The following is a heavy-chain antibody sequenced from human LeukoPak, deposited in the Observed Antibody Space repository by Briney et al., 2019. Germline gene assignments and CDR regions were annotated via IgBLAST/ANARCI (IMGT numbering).Heavy chain of an antibody. CDR2: ISYDGSNK. CDR1: GFTFSSYG. Sequence: GGSLRLSCAASGFTFSSYGMHWVRQAPGKGLEWVAVISYDGSNKYYADSVKGRFTISRDNSKNTLYLQMNSLRAEDTAVYYCAKAPVGCSSTSCYAEYYYGMDVCGKGTTVTVSS. V-gene: IGHV3-30*18. J-gene: IGHJ6*04. CDR3: AKAPVGCSSTSCYAEYYYGMDV. D-gene: IGHD2-2*01.